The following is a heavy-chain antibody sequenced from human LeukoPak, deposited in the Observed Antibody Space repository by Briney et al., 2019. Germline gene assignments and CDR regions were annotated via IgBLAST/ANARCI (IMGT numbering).Heavy chain of an antibody. V-gene: IGHV1-2*06. CDR1: GYTFTGYY. D-gene: IGHD3-16*01. Sequence: ASVKVSCKASGYTFTGYYMHWVRQAPGQGLEWMGRINPNSGGTNYAQKFQGRVTMTRDTSISTAYMELSRLRSDDTAVYYCSRSCIMIKSGGAALGHWGQGTLLTVSS. CDR2: INPNSGGT. J-gene: IGHJ4*02. CDR3: SRSCIMIKSGGAALGH.